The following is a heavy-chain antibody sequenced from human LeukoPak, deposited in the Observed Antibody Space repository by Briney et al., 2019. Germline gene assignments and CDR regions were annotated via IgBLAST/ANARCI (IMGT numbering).Heavy chain of an antibody. CDR2: ISYDGSNK. CDR1: GFTFSSYG. CDR3: VRWDH. Sequence: GRSLRLSCAASGFTFSSYGMHWVRQAPGKGLEWVAVISYDGSNKYYADSVKGRFTISRDNSKNTLYLQMNSLGAEDTAVYYCVRWDHWGQGTLVTVSS. J-gene: IGHJ4*02. V-gene: IGHV3-30*03.